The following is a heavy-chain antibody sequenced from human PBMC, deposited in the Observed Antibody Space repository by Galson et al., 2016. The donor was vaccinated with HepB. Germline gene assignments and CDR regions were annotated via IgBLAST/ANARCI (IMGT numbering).Heavy chain of an antibody. CDR3: ACIAVAVTPF. CDR1: GDSVSSNVAA. CDR2: TYYRSKWKT. J-gene: IGHJ1*01. D-gene: IGHD6-19*01. Sequence: CAISGDSVSSNVAAWNWIRQSPSRGLEWLGRTYYRSKWKTDYALSVEGRITITPDTSKNQFSLQLSSVTPEDTAVYYCACIAVAVTPFWGQGTLVTVSS. V-gene: IGHV6-1*01.